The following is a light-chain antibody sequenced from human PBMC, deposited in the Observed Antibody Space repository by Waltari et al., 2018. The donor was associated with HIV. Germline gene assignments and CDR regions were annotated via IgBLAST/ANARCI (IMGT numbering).Light chain of an antibody. CDR1: SRDVGGYNS. CDR2: DVS. V-gene: IGLV2-11*01. J-gene: IGLJ1*01. Sequence: QSALTQPASVSGSPGQSITISCTGTSRDVGGYNSVSWYQQHPGKAPKLMIYDVSKWPSGVPDRFSGSKSGNTASLTISGLQAEDEADYYCCSYAGTYTYVFGTGTKVTVL. CDR3: CSYAGTYTYV.